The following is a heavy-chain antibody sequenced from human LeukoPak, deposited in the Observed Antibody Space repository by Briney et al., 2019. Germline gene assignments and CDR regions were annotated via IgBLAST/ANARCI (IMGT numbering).Heavy chain of an antibody. CDR2: INPNSGGT. CDR1: GYTFTDYY. V-gene: IGHV1-2*02. D-gene: IGHD3-22*01. CDR3: ASDNTIEDYYDSSGYSPKYYFDY. Sequence: GASVKVSCKASGYTFTDYYMHWVRQAPGQGLEGMGWINPNSGGTNYAQKFQGRVTMTRDTSISTAYMELSRLRSDDTAVYYCASDNTIEDYYDSSGYSPKYYFDYWGQGTLVTVSS. J-gene: IGHJ4*02.